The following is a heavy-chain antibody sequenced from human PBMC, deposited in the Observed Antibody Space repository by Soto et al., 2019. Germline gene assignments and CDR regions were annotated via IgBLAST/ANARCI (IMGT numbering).Heavy chain of an antibody. CDR1: GFSLSTTEEG. J-gene: IGHJ4*02. CDR3: AHASCFGADCYPNPYFDF. Sequence: QITLKESGPTLVKPTQTLTLTCTFSGFSLSTTEEGVGWIRQPPGKAPEWLALIYWDDDKRYSPSLKTRLTIPKDTSTNQVVLTVTNVDPVDTATYYCAHASCFGADCYPNPYFDFWGQGILVTVSS. D-gene: IGHD2-21*02. CDR2: IYWDDDK. V-gene: IGHV2-5*02.